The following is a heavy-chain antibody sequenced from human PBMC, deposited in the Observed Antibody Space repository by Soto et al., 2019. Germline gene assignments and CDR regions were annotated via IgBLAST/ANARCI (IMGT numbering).Heavy chain of an antibody. CDR3: AKDPPWGSHFDY. J-gene: IGHJ4*02. V-gene: IGHV3-30*18. D-gene: IGHD3-16*01. Sequence: QVQLVESGGGVVQPGRSLRLSCAASGFTFSSYGMHWVRQAPGKGLEWVAVISYDGSNKYYADSVKGRFTIPRDNSKNTLYLQMNSLRAEDTAVYYCAKDPPWGSHFDYWGQGTLVTVSS. CDR2: ISYDGSNK. CDR1: GFTFSSYG.